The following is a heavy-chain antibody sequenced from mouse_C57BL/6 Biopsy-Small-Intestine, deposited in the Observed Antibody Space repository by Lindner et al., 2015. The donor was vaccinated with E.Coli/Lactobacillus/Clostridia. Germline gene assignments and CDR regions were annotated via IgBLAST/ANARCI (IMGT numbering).Heavy chain of an antibody. CDR1: GYTFIAWY. D-gene: IGHD1-1*01. J-gene: IGHJ4*01. CDR3: ARLERFYDD. Sequence: SVKVSCKASGYTFIAWYMHWVRQAPGQGLEWMGWINPNSGATNYAQKFQGRITLTRDRSSSTAYMELSSLTSDDTAMYYCARLERFYDDWGQGTLVTVSS. CDR2: INPNSGAT. V-gene: IGHV1-64*01.